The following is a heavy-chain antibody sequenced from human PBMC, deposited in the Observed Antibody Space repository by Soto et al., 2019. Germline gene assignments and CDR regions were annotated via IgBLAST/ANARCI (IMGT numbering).Heavy chain of an antibody. Sequence: ASVKVSCKVSGYTLTELSMHCVRQAPGKGLEWMGGFDPEDGETIYAQKFQGRVTMTEDTSTDTAYMELSSLRSEDTAVYYCATGRRSIVVVVAADAFDIWVQGTMVTVSS. V-gene: IGHV1-24*01. CDR3: ATGRRSIVVVVAADAFDI. D-gene: IGHD2-15*01. CDR2: FDPEDGET. CDR1: GYTLTELS. J-gene: IGHJ3*02.